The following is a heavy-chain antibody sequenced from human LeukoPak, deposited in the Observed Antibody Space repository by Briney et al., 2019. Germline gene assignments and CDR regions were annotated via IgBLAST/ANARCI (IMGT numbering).Heavy chain of an antibody. V-gene: IGHV3-49*04. CDR2: IRSKAYGGTT. CDR1: GFTFGGYA. D-gene: IGHD2-15*01. Sequence: GGSLRLSCTASGFTFGGYAMSWVRQAPGKGLEWVGFIRSKAYGGTTEYAASVKGRFTISRDDSKSIAYLQMNSLKTEDTAVYYCTRGCSGSCYYFDYWGQGTLVTVSS. J-gene: IGHJ4*02. CDR3: TRGCSGSCYYFDY.